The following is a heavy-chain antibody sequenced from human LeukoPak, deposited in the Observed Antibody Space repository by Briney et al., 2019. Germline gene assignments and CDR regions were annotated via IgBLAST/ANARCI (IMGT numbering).Heavy chain of an antibody. J-gene: IGHJ4*02. Sequence: PGGSLRLSCAASGFTFSNAWMSWVRQAPGKGLEWVGRIKSKTDGGTTDYAAPVKGRFTISRDDSKNTLYLQMNSLRAEDTAVYYCARQLPSIEFDCWGQGTLVTVSS. D-gene: IGHD2-2*01. CDR3: ARQLPSIEFDC. CDR2: IKSKTDGGTT. V-gene: IGHV3-15*01. CDR1: GFTFSNAW.